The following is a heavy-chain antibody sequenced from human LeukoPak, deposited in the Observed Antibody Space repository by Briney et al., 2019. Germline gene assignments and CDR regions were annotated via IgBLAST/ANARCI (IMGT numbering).Heavy chain of an antibody. CDR1: GYSFTSYW. Sequence: GESLKISCKVSGYSFTSYWIGWVRQMPGKGLEWMGIIYPGDSNTRYSPSFQGQVTISADKSISTAYLQWSSLKASDTAVYYCASPIVGASDAFDIWGQGTMVTVSS. J-gene: IGHJ3*02. V-gene: IGHV5-51*01. D-gene: IGHD1-26*01. CDR3: ASPIVGASDAFDI. CDR2: IYPGDSNT.